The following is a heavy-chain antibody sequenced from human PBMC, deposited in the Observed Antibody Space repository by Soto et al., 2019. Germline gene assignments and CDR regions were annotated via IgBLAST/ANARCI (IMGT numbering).Heavy chain of an antibody. J-gene: IGHJ4*02. CDR1: GGSISSSNW. V-gene: IGHV4-4*02. CDR3: AKDIHYDSSGYSLLGMDY. D-gene: IGHD3-22*01. CDR2: IYHSGST. Sequence: QVQLQESGPGLVKPSGTLSLTCAVSGGSISSSNWWSWVRQPPGKGLEWIGEIYHSGSTNYNPSLKSGVTISVDKSKNQFSLKLSSVTAADTAVYYCAKDIHYDSSGYSLLGMDYWGQGTLVTVSS.